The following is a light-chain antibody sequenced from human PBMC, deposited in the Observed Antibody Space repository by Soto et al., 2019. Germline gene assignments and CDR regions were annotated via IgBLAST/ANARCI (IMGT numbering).Light chain of an antibody. CDR3: MQAQQTPWT. CDR2: LGS. V-gene: IGKV2-28*01. Sequence: EIVMTQSPLSLPVTPGEPASISCRSSQSLLHNNGFNYLDWYLQKPGQSPQLLIYLGSNRASGVPDRFSGSGSGTDFTLKISRVEAEDVGVYYCMQAQQTPWTFGQGTKVDIK. J-gene: IGKJ1*01. CDR1: QSLLHNNGFNY.